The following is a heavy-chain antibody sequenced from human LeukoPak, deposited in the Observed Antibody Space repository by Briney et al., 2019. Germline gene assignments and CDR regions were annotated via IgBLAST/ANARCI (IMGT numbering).Heavy chain of an antibody. D-gene: IGHD2-15*01. V-gene: IGHV4-59*08. CDR2: IYYSGST. J-gene: IGHJ4*02. CDR1: GGSLSSYY. CDR3: ARHSGGIWVDY. Sequence: SETLSLTCTVSGGSLSSYYWSWIRQPPGKGLEWIGYIYYSGSTNYNPSLKSRVTISVDTSKNQFSLKLSSVTAADTAVYYCARHSGGIWVDYWVQGTLVTVSS.